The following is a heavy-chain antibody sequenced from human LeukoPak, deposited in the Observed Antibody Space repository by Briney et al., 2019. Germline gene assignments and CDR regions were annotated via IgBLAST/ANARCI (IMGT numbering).Heavy chain of an antibody. D-gene: IGHD3-22*01. CDR3: ARGYYDSSGYSFDY. J-gene: IGHJ4*02. Sequence: PSETLSLTCTVSGGSISSYYWSWIRQPPGKGLEWIGYIYYSGSTNYNPSLKSQVTISVDTSKNQFSLKLSSVTAADTAVYYCARGYYDSSGYSFDYWGQGTLVTVSS. V-gene: IGHV4-59*01. CDR2: IYYSGST. CDR1: GGSISSYY.